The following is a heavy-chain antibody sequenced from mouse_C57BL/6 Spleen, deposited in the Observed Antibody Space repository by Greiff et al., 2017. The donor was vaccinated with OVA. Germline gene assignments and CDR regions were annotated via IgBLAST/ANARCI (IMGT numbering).Heavy chain of an antibody. D-gene: IGHD2-4*01. Sequence: VQLQQSGAELMKPGASVKLSCKATGYTFTGYWIEWVKQRPGHGLEWIGEILPGSGSTNYNEKFKGKATFTADTSSNTAYMQLSGLTTEDSAIYYCAIYDYDGYAMDYWGQGTSVTVSS. CDR2: ILPGSGST. CDR3: AIYDYDGYAMDY. V-gene: IGHV1-9*01. J-gene: IGHJ4*01. CDR1: GYTFTGYW.